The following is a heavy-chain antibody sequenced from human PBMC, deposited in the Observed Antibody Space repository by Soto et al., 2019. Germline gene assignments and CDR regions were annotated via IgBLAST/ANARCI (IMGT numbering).Heavy chain of an antibody. CDR1: GGSISNYY. J-gene: IGHJ5*02. D-gene: IGHD4-17*01. Sequence: SETLSLTCTVSGGSISNYYWSWIRQPAGKGLEWIGRIYTSGNTNYNPSLKGRVTMSVDMSKNQFSLKLSSVAAADTAVYYCARDDNGANGRAFDPWGQGTLVTVSS. CDR2: IYTSGNT. V-gene: IGHV4-4*07. CDR3: ARDDNGANGRAFDP.